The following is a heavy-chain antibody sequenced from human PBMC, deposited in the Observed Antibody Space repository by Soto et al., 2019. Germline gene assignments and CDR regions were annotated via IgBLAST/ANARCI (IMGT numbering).Heavy chain of an antibody. CDR3: AIGEPYIFRAGHYTSAGLDS. V-gene: IGHV3-30-3*01. Sequence: SLILSNAASGFTFSDYAMNGGRRAPGKGLEWVAVTSFDGNHKYYADSVKGRFTISKDTSNNTLHLQMNSLRGEDSAVYYFAIGEPYIFRAGHYTSAGLDSW. J-gene: IGHJ5*01. CDR1: GFTFSDYA. CDR2: TSFDGNHK. D-gene: IGHD3-3*01.